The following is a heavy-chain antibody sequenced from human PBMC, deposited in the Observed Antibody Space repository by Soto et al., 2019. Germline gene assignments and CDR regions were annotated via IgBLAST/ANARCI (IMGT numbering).Heavy chain of an antibody. CDR3: ARTSKGVPADMNWFDP. CDR1: GYSFTSYW. D-gene: IGHD2-2*01. CDR2: IYPGDSDT. J-gene: IGHJ5*02. Sequence: GESLKISCKGSGYSFTSYWIGWVRQMPGKGLEWMGIIYPGDSDTRYSPSFQGQVTISADKSISTAYLQWSSLKASDTAMYYCARTSKGVPADMNWFDPWGQGTLVTVS. V-gene: IGHV5-51*01.